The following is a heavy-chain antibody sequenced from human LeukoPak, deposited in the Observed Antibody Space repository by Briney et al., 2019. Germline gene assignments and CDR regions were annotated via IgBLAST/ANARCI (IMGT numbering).Heavy chain of an antibody. J-gene: IGHJ4*02. D-gene: IGHD1-26*01. CDR2: IFYSGST. CDR1: SGSISGYY. Sequence: PSDTLSLTCTVSSGSISGYYWTWIRQPTGKGLEWIGNIFYSGSTNYNPSLKSRVTISLDTSKKQFSLKLTSVTAADTAVYYCARQSYGGAYYFFGYWGQGTLVAVSS. CDR3: ARQSYGGAYYFFGY. V-gene: IGHV4-59*08.